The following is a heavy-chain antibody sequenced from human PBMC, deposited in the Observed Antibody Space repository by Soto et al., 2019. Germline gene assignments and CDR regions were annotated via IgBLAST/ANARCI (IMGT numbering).Heavy chain of an antibody. Sequence: SETLSLTCAVYGGSFSGYYWSWIRQPPGKGLEWIGEINHSGSTNYNPSLKSRVTISVDTSKNQFSLKLSSVTAADTAVYYGAGIIGRPAGDVAFDIWGQGTMVTVSS. V-gene: IGHV4-34*01. CDR3: AGIIGRPAGDVAFDI. CDR1: GGSFSGYY. J-gene: IGHJ3*02. CDR2: INHSGST. D-gene: IGHD6-13*01.